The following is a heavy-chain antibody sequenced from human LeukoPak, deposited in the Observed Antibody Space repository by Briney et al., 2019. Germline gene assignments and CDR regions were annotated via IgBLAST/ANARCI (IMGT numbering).Heavy chain of an antibody. Sequence: ASVKVSCKASGYTFSTCDINWVRQATGQGLEWMGWMNPNSGNTGFAHKFQGRVTMTRDTSISTAYMELSSLSSEDTAVYYCARVLGSISHWGQGALVTVSS. V-gene: IGHV1-8*01. CDR1: GYTFSTCD. J-gene: IGHJ4*02. D-gene: IGHD1-1*01. CDR3: ARVLGSISH. CDR2: MNPNSGNT.